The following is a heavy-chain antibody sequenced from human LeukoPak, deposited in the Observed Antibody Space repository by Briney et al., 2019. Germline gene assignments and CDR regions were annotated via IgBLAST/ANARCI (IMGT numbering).Heavy chain of an antibody. CDR2: ISSSSDYI. V-gene: IGHV3-21*01. CDR1: GFTFSSYS. CDR3: ARVNCGGDCYIDY. D-gene: IGHD2-21*01. Sequence: GGSLRLSCAASGFTFSSYSMNWVRQAPGKGLEWVSSISSSSDYIYYTDSVKGRFTISRDNAKNSLYLQMNSLRAEDTAVYYCARVNCGGDCYIDYWGQGTLVTVSS. J-gene: IGHJ4*02.